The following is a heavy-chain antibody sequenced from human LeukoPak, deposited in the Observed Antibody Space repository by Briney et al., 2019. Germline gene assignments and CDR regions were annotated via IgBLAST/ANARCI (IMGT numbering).Heavy chain of an antibody. CDR3: ARGPLAVAGAFDI. Sequence: PGGSLSLSCAASGFTFSSYSMNWVRQAPGKGLEWVSSISSSSSYIYYADSVKGRFTISRDNAKNSLYLQMNSLRAEDTAVYYCARGPLAVAGAFDIWGQGTMVTVSS. CDR1: GFTFSSYS. V-gene: IGHV3-21*01. CDR2: ISSSSSYI. D-gene: IGHD6-19*01. J-gene: IGHJ3*02.